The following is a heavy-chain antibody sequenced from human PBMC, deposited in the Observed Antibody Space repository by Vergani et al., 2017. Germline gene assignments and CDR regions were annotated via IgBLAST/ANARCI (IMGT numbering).Heavy chain of an antibody. Sequence: EVQLVESGGGLVKPGGSIRLSCAASGFTFSNAWMSWVRQAPGKGLEWVGRIKSKTDGGTTDYAAPVKGRFTISRDDSKNTLYLQMNSLKTEDTAVYYCTTGVLATKTQWGGWGQGTLVTVSS. J-gene: IGHJ4*02. CDR2: IKSKTDGGTT. V-gene: IGHV3-15*01. D-gene: IGHD5-24*01. CDR1: GFTFSNAW. CDR3: TTGVLATKTQWGG.